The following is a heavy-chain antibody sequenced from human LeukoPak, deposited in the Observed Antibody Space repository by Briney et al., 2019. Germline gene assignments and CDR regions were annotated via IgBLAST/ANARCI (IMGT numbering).Heavy chain of an antibody. J-gene: IGHJ4*02. CDR1: GFTFSSYW. Sequence: GGSPRLSCAASGFTFSSYWMSWVRQAPGKGLEWVSSISGRGANTHYADSVKGRFTISGDYSKNTLNLQMNSLRAEDTAVYYCAKSGRVFDTSGYYWFPNWGQGILVTVSS. CDR3: AKSGRVFDTSGYYWFPN. V-gene: IGHV3-23*01. CDR2: ISGRGANT. D-gene: IGHD3-22*01.